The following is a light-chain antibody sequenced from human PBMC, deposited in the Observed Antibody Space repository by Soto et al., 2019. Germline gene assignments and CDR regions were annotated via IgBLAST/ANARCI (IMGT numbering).Light chain of an antibody. J-gene: IGKJ5*01. CDR3: QQRNSWPPTFT. CDR1: QSVSSY. CDR2: DAS. V-gene: IGKV3-11*01. Sequence: EIVLTQSPATLSFSPGERATLSCRASQSVSSYLAWYQQKPGQAPRLLIYDASNRATGIPARFSGSGSGTDFTLTISSLEPEDFAVYYCQQRNSWPPTFTFGQGTRLEIK.